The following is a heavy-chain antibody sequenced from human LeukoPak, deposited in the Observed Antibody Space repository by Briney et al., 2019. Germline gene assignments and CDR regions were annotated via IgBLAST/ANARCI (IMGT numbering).Heavy chain of an antibody. J-gene: IGHJ4*02. D-gene: IGHD3-22*01. CDR1: GFTFSSYA. CDR2: ISGSGGST. CDR3: AREQVVGYYYDSSGYDY. Sequence: GGSLRLSCAASGFTFSSYAMSWVRQAPGKGLEWVSAISGSGGSTYYADSVKGRFTISRDNAKNSLYLQMNSLRAEDTAVYYCAREQVVGYYYDSSGYDYWGQGTLVTVSS. V-gene: IGHV3-23*01.